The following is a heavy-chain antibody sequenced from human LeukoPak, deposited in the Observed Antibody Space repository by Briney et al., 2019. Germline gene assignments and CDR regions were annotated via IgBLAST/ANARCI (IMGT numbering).Heavy chain of an antibody. D-gene: IGHD1-26*01. CDR3: ATFTVKGAVDYFAY. V-gene: IGHV4-34*01. CDR2: INHSGST. Sequence: SETLSLTCAVYGGSFSGHYWSWIRQPPGKGLEWIGEINHSGSTNYDPSLKSRGTISLETSKNQFSLKLSSVTAAGTAVYYCATFTVKGAVDYFAYWGQGTLVTVSS. J-gene: IGHJ4*02. CDR1: GGSFSGHY.